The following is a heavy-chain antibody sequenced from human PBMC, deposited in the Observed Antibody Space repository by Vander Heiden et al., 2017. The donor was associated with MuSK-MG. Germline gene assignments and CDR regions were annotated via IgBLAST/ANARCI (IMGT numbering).Heavy chain of an antibody. CDR2: MDHSGST. Sequence: QVQLQESGPGLVKPSETLSLTCTVSGYSIRSGYYWGWIRQPPGKRLEWIGNMDHSGSTYYTPSLKSRVTISLDTSKNQFSLRLTTVTAADTAVYFCARRPTYCGGDCHFFDFWGQGILVTVSS. D-gene: IGHD2-21*02. CDR1: GYSIRSGYY. V-gene: IGHV4-38-2*02. J-gene: IGHJ4*02. CDR3: ARRPTYCGGDCHFFDF.